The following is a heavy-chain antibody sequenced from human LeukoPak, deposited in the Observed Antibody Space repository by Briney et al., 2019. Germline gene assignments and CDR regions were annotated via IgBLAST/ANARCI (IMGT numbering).Heavy chain of an antibody. CDR3: ARRRSHDYTNYAQYDFDY. CDR1: GGSISSYY. V-gene: IGHV4-59*01. D-gene: IGHD4-11*01. J-gene: IGHJ4*02. Sequence: SETLSLTCTVSGGSISSYYWSWIRQPPGKGLEWIGYIYYSGSTNYNPSLKSRVTISVDTSKNQFSLKLSSVTAADTAVYYCARRRSHDYTNYAQYDFDYWGQGTLVTVSS. CDR2: IYYSGST.